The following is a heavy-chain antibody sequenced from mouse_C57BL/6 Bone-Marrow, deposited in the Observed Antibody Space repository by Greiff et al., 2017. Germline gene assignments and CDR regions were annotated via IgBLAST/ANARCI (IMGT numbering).Heavy chain of an antibody. CDR3: SRGSDYDYAMDY. CDR2: INPNYGTT. CDR1: GYSFTDYN. Sequence: EVQLQESGPELVKPGASVKISCKASGYSFTDYNMNWVKQSNGKSLEWIGVINPNYGTTSYNQKFKGKATLTVDQSSSTAYMQLNSLTSEDSAVYYGSRGSDYDYAMDYWGQGTSVTVSS. J-gene: IGHJ4*01. V-gene: IGHV1-39*01. D-gene: IGHD2-4*01.